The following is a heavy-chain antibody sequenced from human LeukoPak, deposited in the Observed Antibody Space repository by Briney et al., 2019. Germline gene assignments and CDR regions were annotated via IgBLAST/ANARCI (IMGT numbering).Heavy chain of an antibody. CDR1: GYTFSSYG. D-gene: IGHD2-2*01. CDR2: ISAYNGNT. CDR3: GGSAAHYYYMDV. J-gene: IGHJ6*03. Sequence: ASVKVSCKASGYTFSSYGITWVRQAPGQGLEWMGWISAYNGNTNYAQKLQGRVTMTTDTSTSTAYMELRSLRAEDTAVYYCGGSAAHYYYMDVWGKGTTVTVSS. V-gene: IGHV1-18*01.